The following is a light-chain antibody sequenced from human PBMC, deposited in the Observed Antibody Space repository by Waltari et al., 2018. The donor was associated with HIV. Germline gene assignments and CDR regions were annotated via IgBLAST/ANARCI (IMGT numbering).Light chain of an antibody. CDR1: QSVFSTSNKRSY. J-gene: IGKJ1*01. V-gene: IGKV4-1*01. Sequence: DVVMTQSPDALKGSLGERVTINCKSSQSVFSTSNKRSYLAWYQQRPGQHPNLLVYWATTRVSGVPARFSGSGSGTDFTLTINNLQAEDAAIYYCQQYYITPPTFGQGTKVEI. CDR2: WAT. CDR3: QQYYITPPT.